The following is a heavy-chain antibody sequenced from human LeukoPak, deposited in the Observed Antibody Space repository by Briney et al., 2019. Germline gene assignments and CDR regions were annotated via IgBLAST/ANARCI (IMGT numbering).Heavy chain of an antibody. J-gene: IGHJ1*01. Sequence: GGSLRLSCAASGFTFSLSWMHWVRQAPGKGLEWVSSINYDARSRTYADSVKGRLTISRDNAENTLFLQMNNLRGEDSAIYSCVRGAGPGTPFDWGQGILVTVSS. V-gene: IGHV3-74*01. CDR1: GFTFSLSW. D-gene: IGHD1-1*01. CDR2: INYDARSR. CDR3: VRGAGPGTPFD.